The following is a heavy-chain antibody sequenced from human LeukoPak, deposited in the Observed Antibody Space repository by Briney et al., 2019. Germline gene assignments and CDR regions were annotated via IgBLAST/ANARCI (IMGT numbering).Heavy chain of an antibody. CDR2: IKQDGSEK. J-gene: IGHJ5*02. Sequence: PGGSLRLSCAASGFTFSSYWMSWVRQAPGKGLEWVANIKQDGSEKYYVDSVKGRFTISRDNAKNSLYLQMNSLRAEDTAVYYCARRATAGTEFWFDPWGQGTLVTVSS. V-gene: IGHV3-7*01. CDR3: ARRATAGTEFWFDP. D-gene: IGHD6-13*01. CDR1: GFTFSSYW.